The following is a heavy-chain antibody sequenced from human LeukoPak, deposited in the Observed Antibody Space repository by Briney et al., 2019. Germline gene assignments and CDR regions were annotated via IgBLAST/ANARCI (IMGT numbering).Heavy chain of an antibody. J-gene: IGHJ3*02. CDR2: IIPILGIA. CDR1: GGTFSSYA. V-gene: IGHV1-69*04. CDR3: ARNYGSGSYYISADAFDI. D-gene: IGHD3-10*01. Sequence: SVKVSCKASGGTFSSYAISWVRQAPGQGLEWMGRIIPILGIANYAQKFQGRVTITADKSTSTAYMELSSLRSDDTAVYYCARNYGSGSYYISADAFDIWGQGTMVTVSS.